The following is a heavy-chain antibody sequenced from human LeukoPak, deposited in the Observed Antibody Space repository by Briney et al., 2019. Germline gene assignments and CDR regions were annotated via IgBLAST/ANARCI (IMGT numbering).Heavy chain of an antibody. CDR1: GFSFSRNG. J-gene: IGHJ6*04. CDR2: ISFDGTKR. Sequence: PGGSLRLSCAASGFSFSRNGMHWVRQAPGKGLEWLVFISFDGTKRYYADSVKGRFTISRDNAKNSLYLQMNSLRAEDTAVYYCAELGITMIGGVWGKGTTVTISS. CDR3: AELGITMIGGV. V-gene: IGHV3-30*02. D-gene: IGHD3-10*02.